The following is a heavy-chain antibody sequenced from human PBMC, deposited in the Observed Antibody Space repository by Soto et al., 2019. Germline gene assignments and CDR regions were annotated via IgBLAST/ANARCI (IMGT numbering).Heavy chain of an antibody. Sequence: QLQLQESGPGLVKPSETLSLTCTVSGGSISSSSNHWGWIRQPPGKGLEWIGNIYYSENTYYNPSIKSRVTISVDTSKTQFSLRLTSVTAADTAVYYCATHPPYGPLDHWGQGTLVTVSS. CDR1: GGSISSSSNH. J-gene: IGHJ4*02. CDR2: IYYSENT. V-gene: IGHV4-39*01. CDR3: ATHPPYGPLDH. D-gene: IGHD4-17*01.